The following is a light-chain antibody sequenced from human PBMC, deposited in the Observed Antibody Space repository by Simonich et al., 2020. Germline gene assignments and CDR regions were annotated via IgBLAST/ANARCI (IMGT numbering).Light chain of an antibody. CDR2: EDN. CDR1: SGSLASTY. CDR3: QSYDSSNWV. Sequence: NFMLTQPHSVSESPGKTVTISCPRSSGSLASTYVQWYPHLPVRAPTTVIYEDNHIPSGVPDRVSGSFDSSSNSASLTISGLKTEDEADYYCQSYDSSNWVFGGGTKLTVL. J-gene: IGLJ3*02. V-gene: IGLV6-57*03.